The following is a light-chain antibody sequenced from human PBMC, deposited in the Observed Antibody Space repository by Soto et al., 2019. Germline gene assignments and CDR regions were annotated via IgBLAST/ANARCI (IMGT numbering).Light chain of an antibody. CDR3: CSYAGSYSYVV. CDR2: DVT. CDR1: SSDVGGYNY. Sequence: QSVPTQPRSVSGSPGQSVTISCTGTSSDVGGYNYVSWYQQHPGQAPKLMIYDVTKRPSGVPDRFSGSKSGNTATLTISGLQAEDEGDYHCCSYAGSYSYVVFGGGTKLTVL. J-gene: IGLJ2*01. V-gene: IGLV2-11*01.